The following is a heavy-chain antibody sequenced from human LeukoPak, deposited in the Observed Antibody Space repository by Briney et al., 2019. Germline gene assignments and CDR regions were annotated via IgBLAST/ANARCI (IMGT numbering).Heavy chain of an antibody. J-gene: IGHJ4*02. D-gene: IGHD6-13*01. CDR1: GGSISSSN. Sequence: GTLSLTCAVSGGSISSSNWWSWVRQAPGKGLEWVSSISSSSSYIYYADSVKGRFTISRDNAKNSLYLQMNSLRAEDTAVYYCAIAAAGTVDYWGQGTLVTVSS. V-gene: IGHV3-21*01. CDR2: ISSSSSYI. CDR3: AIAAAGTVDY.